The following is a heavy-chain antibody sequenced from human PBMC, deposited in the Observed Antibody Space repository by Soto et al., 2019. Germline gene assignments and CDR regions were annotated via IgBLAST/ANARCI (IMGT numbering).Heavy chain of an antibody. J-gene: IGHJ3*02. D-gene: IGHD5-12*01. Sequence: GASVRVSCKASGYTFTGYYMHWVRQAPGQGLEWMGWINPNSGGTNYAQKFQGWVTMTRDTSISTAYMELSRLRSDDTAVYYWARGGWGRWLQFKYGASDIPGQAPMVTRSS. V-gene: IGHV1-2*04. CDR2: INPNSGGT. CDR1: GYTFTGYY. CDR3: ARGGWGRWLQFKYGASDI.